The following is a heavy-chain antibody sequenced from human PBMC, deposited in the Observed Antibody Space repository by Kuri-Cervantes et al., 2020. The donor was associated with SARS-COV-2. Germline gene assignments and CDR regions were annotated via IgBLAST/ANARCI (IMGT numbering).Heavy chain of an antibody. V-gene: IGHV3-21*01. J-gene: IGHJ6*02. CDR3: ARDRRRDDFWSGYSIKFKYYYYGMDV. Sequence: GSLRPSCEASGFILGSYGMTWVRQAPGKGLQWVSSISAGGGRTDYADSVKGRFAITRDNAKNSLYLQMNSLRAEDTAVYYCARDRRRDDFWSGYSIKFKYYYYGMDVWGQGTTVTVSS. D-gene: IGHD3-3*01. CDR2: ISAGGGRT. CDR1: GFILGSYG.